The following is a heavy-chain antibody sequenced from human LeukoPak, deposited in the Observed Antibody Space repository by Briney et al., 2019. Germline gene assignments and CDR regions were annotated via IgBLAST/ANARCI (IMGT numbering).Heavy chain of an antibody. CDR2: VNSDGSDT. CDR3: ARGGFGHGFDI. D-gene: IGHD3-10*01. CDR1: GFTFSRYW. Sequence: PGGSLRLSCAASGFTFSRYWMHWVRQAPGKGLVWVSRVNSDGSDTIYADSVRGRCTISRGNAKNTVFLQMNSLRVEDTAVYYCARGGFGHGFDIWGQGTMVTVS. V-gene: IGHV3-74*01. J-gene: IGHJ3*02.